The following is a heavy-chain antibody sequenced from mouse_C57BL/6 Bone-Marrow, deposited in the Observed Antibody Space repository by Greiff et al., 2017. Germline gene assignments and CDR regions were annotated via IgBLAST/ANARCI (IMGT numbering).Heavy chain of an antibody. D-gene: IGHD3-2*02. CDR2: ISSGGSDT. V-gene: IGHV5-6*01. J-gene: IGHJ4*01. CDR3: ARHQGGGSDYAMDY. Sequence: EVQGVESGGDLVKPGGSLKLSCAASGFTFSSYGMSWVRQTPDKRLEWVGTISSGGSDTYYPDSVKGRFTISRDNAKNTLYLQMSSLKSEDTAMYYCARHQGGGSDYAMDYGGQGTAATVTS. CDR1: GFTFSSYG.